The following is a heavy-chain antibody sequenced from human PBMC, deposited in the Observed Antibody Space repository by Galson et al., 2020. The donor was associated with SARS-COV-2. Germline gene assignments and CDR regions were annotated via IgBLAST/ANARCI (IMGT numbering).Heavy chain of an antibody. CDR2: IVPVFGTA. Sequence: SVKVSCKASGGTLSRYAISWVRQAPGRGLEWMGGIVPVFGTANYAQKFRGRVFMTADRSTNTTYMELTSLTSEDTAVYYCARPYNWNSGGYYSYYMDVWGKGTTVTVSS. J-gene: IGHJ6*03. CDR1: GGTLSRYA. CDR3: ARPYNWNSGGYYSYYMDV. D-gene: IGHD1-20*01. V-gene: IGHV1-69*06.